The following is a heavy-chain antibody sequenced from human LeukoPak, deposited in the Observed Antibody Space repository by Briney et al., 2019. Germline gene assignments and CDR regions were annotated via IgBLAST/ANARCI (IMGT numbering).Heavy chain of an antibody. D-gene: IGHD3-10*01. CDR1: GFTFSSYA. J-gene: IGHJ5*02. V-gene: IGHV3-7*01. CDR2: IKQDGSEK. CDR3: ARDGVPMVRGVNWFDP. Sequence: PGGSLRLSCAASGFTFSSYAMSWVRQAPGKGLGWVANIKQDGSEKYYVDSVKGRFTISRDNAKKSLYLEMKSLRADDTAVYYCARDGVPMVRGVNWFDPWGQGTLVTVSS.